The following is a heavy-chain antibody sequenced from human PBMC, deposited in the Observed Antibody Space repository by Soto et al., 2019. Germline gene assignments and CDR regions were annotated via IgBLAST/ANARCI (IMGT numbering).Heavy chain of an antibody. D-gene: IGHD6-25*01. CDR2: ISTYNGNT. CDR1: GYTFSTYG. V-gene: IGHV1-18*01. J-gene: IGHJ4*02. CDR3: ARGSGVSPIDN. Sequence: QVQLVQSGVEVKKPGASVKVSCKASGYTFSTYGISWMRQAPGQGLEWMGWISTYNGNTRFAPKFQGRVTLTTETSTSTAYMELLSLRSDVTAVYYCARGSGVSPIDNWGQGTLVTVSS.